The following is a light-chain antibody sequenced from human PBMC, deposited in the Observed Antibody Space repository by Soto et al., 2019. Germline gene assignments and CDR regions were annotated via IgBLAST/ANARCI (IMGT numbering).Light chain of an antibody. CDR2: GAS. CDR3: HQYNSWPPGT. Sequence: EIVMTQSPATLSVSPGEGATLSCRASQSVRNNLAWYQQKPGQAPRLLIHGASTRATGIPARFSGSGSGTEFTLTISSLQSEDFALYYCHQYNSWPPGTFGQGTKVDIK. V-gene: IGKV3D-15*01. J-gene: IGKJ2*01. CDR1: QSVRNN.